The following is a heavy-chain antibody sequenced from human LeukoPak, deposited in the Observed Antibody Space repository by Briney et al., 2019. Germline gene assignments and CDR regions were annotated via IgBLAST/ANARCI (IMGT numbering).Heavy chain of an antibody. CDR1: GFTFSNYA. Sequence: PGGSLRLSCAASGFTFSNYAMSWFRQAPGKGLEWVAVISYDGSNKYYADSVKGRFTISRDNSKNTLYLQMNSLRAEDTAVYYCAKPYYDSSGYYLYYFDYWGQGTLVTVSS. CDR3: AKPYYDSSGYYLYYFDY. CDR2: ISYDGSNK. V-gene: IGHV3-30*18. J-gene: IGHJ4*02. D-gene: IGHD3-22*01.